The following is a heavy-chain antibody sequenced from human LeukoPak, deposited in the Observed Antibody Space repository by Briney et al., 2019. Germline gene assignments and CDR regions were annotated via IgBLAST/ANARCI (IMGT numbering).Heavy chain of an antibody. D-gene: IGHD3-16*01. CDR3: ARDARGTGSNVWGSYRLDWFDP. J-gene: IGHJ5*02. CDR2: IYYSGST. Sequence: SETLSLTCTVSGGSISSGGYCWSWIRQHPGKGLEWIGYIYYSGSTYYNPSLKSRVTISVDTSKNQFSLKLSSVTAADTAVYYCARDARGTGSNVWGSYRLDWFDPWGQGTLVTVSS. V-gene: IGHV4-31*03. CDR1: GGSISSGGYC.